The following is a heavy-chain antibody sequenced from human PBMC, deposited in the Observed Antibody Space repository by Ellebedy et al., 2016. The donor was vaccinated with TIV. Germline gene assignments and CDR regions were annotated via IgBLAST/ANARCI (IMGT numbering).Heavy chain of an antibody. V-gene: IGHV3-64D*06. D-gene: IGHD3-3*01. Sequence: GESLKISCSASGFTFSNYAMHWVRQAPGKGLEYVSAISSNGGSSFYAGSVRGRFTISRDNSRNTLYLQMNSLTTEDAAVYYCVKDPSDDFWSGYAHYFHYWGQGTLVTVSS. CDR2: ISSNGGSS. CDR1: GFTFSNYA. CDR3: VKDPSDDFWSGYAHYFHY. J-gene: IGHJ4*02.